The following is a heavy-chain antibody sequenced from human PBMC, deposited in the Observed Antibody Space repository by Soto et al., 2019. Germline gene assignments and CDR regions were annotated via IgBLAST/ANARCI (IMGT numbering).Heavy chain of an antibody. J-gene: IGHJ4*02. CDR2: ISGSGGST. CDR3: AKAPAYGEHVDY. D-gene: IGHD4-17*01. CDR1: GFTFSSYA. Sequence: TGGSLRLSCAASGFTFSSYAMSWVRQAPGKGLEWVSAISGSGGSTYYADSVKGRFTISRDNSKNTLYLQMNSLRAEDTAVYYCAKAPAYGEHVDYWGQGTLVTVSS. V-gene: IGHV3-23*01.